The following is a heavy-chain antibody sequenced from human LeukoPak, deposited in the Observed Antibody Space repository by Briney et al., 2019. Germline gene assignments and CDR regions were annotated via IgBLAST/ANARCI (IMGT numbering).Heavy chain of an antibody. CDR1: GFPFSNLA. CDR2: ISDSGGTT. CDR3: AKDARRSSGWYFFDH. V-gene: IGHV3-23*01. D-gene: IGHD6-19*01. J-gene: IGHJ4*02. Sequence: AGGSLRLSCVASGFPFSNLAMGWVRQAPGKGLEWVSVISDSGGTTYYADSVKGRFTISRDNSRNTLYLQMNSLRVEDTAVYYCAKDARRSSGWYFFDHWGQGTLVTVSS.